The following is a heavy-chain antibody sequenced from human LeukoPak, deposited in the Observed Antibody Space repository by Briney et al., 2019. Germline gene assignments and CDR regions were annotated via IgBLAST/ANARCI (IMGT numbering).Heavy chain of an antibody. D-gene: IGHD6-19*01. CDR3: ATGGGSSGSEDY. CDR2: FDPEDGET. Sequence: ASVKVSCKVSGYTLTELSMHWVRQAPGKGLEWMGGFDPEDGETIYAQKFQGRVTVTEDTSTDTAYMELSSLRSEDTAVYYCATGGGSSGSEDYWGQGTLVTVSS. CDR1: GYTLTELS. V-gene: IGHV1-24*01. J-gene: IGHJ4*02.